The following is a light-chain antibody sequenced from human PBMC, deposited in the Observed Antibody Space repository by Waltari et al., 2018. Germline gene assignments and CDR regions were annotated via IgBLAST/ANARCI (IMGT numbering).Light chain of an antibody. V-gene: IGKV3-20*01. J-gene: IGKJ2*01. CDR1: QSVSASF. Sequence: EIVLTQSPGTLSLSPGERATLSCRASQSVSASFLAWYQQKPGQAPRLLISGASTRATGIPDRFSGSGSGTDFTLTNRLEPEDFALYYCQQYGSPPYTFGQGTRLEIK. CDR2: GAS. CDR3: QQYGSPPYT.